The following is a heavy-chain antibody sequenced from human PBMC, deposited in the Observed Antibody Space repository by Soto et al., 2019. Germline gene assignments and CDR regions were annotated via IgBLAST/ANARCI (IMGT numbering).Heavy chain of an antibody. V-gene: IGHV1-69*06. D-gene: IGHD2-8*01. J-gene: IGHJ4*02. CDR3: ASWGYCTNGVCSDY. CDR1: EDSFSSYA. Sequence: SVKVSCKASEDSFSSYAISWVRQAPGQGLEWMGGIIPIFGTANYAQKFQGRVTITADKSTSTAYMELSSLRSEDTAVYYCASWGYCTNGVCSDYWGQGTLVTVSS. CDR2: IIPIFGTA.